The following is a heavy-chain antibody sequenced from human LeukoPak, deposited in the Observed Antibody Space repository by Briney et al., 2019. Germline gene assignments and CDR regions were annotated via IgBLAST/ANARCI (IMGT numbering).Heavy chain of an antibody. CDR3: AREGGVYYDTKSYYYMDV. CDR2: IIPILGIA. J-gene: IGHJ6*03. D-gene: IGHD3-22*01. CDR1: GGTFSSYA. Sequence: SVKVSCKASGGTFSSYAISWVRQAPGQGLEWMGRIIPILGIANYAQKFQGRVTITADKSTSTAYMELSSLRSEDTAVYYCAREGGVYYDTKSYYYMDVWGKGTTVTVSS. V-gene: IGHV1-69*04.